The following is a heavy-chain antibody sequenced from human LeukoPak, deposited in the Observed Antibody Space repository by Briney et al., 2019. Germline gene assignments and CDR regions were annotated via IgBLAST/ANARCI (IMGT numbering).Heavy chain of an antibody. Sequence: SETLSLTCTVSGGSISSSSYYWSWIRQPPGQGLEWVGSIHYSGSTYYNPSLKSRVTISVDTSKNQFSLKLSSVTAADTAVYYCARRDPIIAAATTGGWFDPWGQGALVTVSS. CDR3: ARRDPIIAAATTGGWFDP. CDR1: GGSISSSSYY. J-gene: IGHJ5*02. CDR2: IHYSGST. D-gene: IGHD6-13*01. V-gene: IGHV4-39*01.